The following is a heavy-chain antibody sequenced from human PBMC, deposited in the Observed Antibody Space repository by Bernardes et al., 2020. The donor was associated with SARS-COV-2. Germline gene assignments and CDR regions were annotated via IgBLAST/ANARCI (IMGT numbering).Heavy chain of an antibody. J-gene: IGHJ4*02. CDR2: IQSDGSIT. D-gene: IGHD6-6*01. Sequence: GGSLRLSCAASGFTFSSYWMHWVRQAPGKGLVWVSGIQSDGSITTYADSVKGRFTISRDNAKNTLYLQINSLRAEDTAVYYCARGYASLAVYWGQGTLVTVS. CDR3: ARGYASLAVY. V-gene: IGHV3-74*01. CDR1: GFTFSSYW.